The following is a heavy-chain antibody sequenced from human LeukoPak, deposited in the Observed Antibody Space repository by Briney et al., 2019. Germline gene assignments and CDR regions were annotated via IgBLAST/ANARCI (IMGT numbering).Heavy chain of an antibody. CDR3: ARYGGYYDSSGYARHFDY. Sequence: SQTLSLTCIVSGGSISSGGYYWSWIRQHPGKGLEWIGYIYYSGSTYYNPSLKSRVTISVDTSKNQFSLKLSSVTAADTAVYYCARYGGYYDSSGYARHFDYWGQGTLVTVSS. D-gene: IGHD3-22*01. J-gene: IGHJ4*02. V-gene: IGHV4-31*03. CDR1: GGSISSGGYY. CDR2: IYYSGST.